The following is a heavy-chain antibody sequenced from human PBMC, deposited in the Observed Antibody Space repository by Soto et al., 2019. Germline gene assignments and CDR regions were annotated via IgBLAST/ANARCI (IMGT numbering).Heavy chain of an antibody. J-gene: IGHJ4*02. D-gene: IGHD2-2*01. CDR3: ARDEPEVHAPLDS. Sequence: QVQLVQSGAEVNKPGASVKVSCKASGYTFTTYTIHWVRQAPGQRLEWVGCINAGTGYTRYSQKFQGRVSITRDTSASTGFMDLSSLRSEDTAVYYCARDEPEVHAPLDSWGQGTLVTVSS. CDR1: GYTFTTYT. V-gene: IGHV1-3*01. CDR2: INAGTGYT.